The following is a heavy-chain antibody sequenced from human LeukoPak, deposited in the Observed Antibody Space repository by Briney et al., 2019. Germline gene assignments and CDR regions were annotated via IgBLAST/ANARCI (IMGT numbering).Heavy chain of an antibody. CDR2: TYHSGTT. V-gene: IGHV4-30-2*01. CDR1: GGSISSGSSS. CDR3: ARGIFVSPALFDP. Sequence: SETLSLTCAVSGGSISSGSSSWSWIRQPPGKGLEWIGYTYHSGTTFYNPSLKSRVTMSIERSQNQFSLKLTSVTAADTALYYCARGIFVSPALFDPWGQGILVTVSS. D-gene: IGHD3-9*01. J-gene: IGHJ5*02.